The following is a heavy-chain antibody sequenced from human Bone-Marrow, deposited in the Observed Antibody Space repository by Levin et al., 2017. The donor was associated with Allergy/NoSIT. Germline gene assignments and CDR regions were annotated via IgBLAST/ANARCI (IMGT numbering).Heavy chain of an antibody. Sequence: GGSLRLSCAASGFTVSSNYMSWVRQAPGKGLEWVSVIYSGGSTYYADSVKGRFTISRDNSKNTLYLQMNSLRAEDTAVYYCARSMDDYYYGMDVWGQGTTVTVSS. CDR2: IYSGGST. CDR3: ARSMDDYYYGMDV. V-gene: IGHV3-53*01. J-gene: IGHJ6*02. D-gene: IGHD2-2*03. CDR1: GFTVSSNY.